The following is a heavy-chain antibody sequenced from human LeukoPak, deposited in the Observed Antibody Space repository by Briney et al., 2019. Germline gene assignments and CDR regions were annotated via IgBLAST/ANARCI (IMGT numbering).Heavy chain of an antibody. CDR1: GFTFNNYG. D-gene: IGHD1-26*01. J-gene: IGHJ4*02. CDR2: IKQDGSEK. Sequence: PGGSLRLSCAASGFTFNNYGMHWVRQAPGKGLEWVANIKQDGSEKYYVDSVKGRFTISRDNSKNTLYLQVNSLRAEDTAVYYCARKYSGSWGQGTLVTVSS. CDR3: ARKYSGS. V-gene: IGHV3-7*01.